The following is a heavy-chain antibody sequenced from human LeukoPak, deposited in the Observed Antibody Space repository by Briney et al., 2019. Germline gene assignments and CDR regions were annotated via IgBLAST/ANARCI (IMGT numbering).Heavy chain of an antibody. CDR1: GFTFSSYG. CDR2: ISYDGSNK. J-gene: IGHJ2*01. D-gene: IGHD3-10*01. Sequence: PGGSPRLSCAASGFTFSSYGMHWVRQAPGKGLEWVAVISYDGSNKYYADSVKGRFTISRDNSKNTLYLQMNSLRAEDTAVYYCARSQGEAAYWYFDLWGRGTLVTVSS. V-gene: IGHV3-30*03. CDR3: ARSQGEAAYWYFDL.